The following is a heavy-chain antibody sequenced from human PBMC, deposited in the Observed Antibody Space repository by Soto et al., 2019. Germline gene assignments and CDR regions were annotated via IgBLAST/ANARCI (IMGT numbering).Heavy chain of an antibody. CDR3: ARPDYGDRSGWFDP. J-gene: IGHJ5*02. D-gene: IGHD4-17*01. CDR1: GGSISSSSYY. CDR2: IYYSGST. V-gene: IGHV4-39*01. Sequence: QLQLQESGPGLVKPSETLSLTCTVSGGSISSSSYYWGWIRQPPGKGLEWIGSIYYSGSTYYNPSLKSRVTISVDTSKNQFSLKLSSVTAADTAVYYCARPDYGDRSGWFDPWGQGTLVTVSS.